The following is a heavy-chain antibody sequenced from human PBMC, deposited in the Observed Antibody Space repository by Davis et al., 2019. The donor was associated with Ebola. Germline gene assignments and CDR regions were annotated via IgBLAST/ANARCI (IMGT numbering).Heavy chain of an antibody. Sequence: GGSLRLSCAASGFTFGSYSMNWVRQAPGKGLEWVSSISSSSSYIYYADSVKGRFTISRDNAENSLYLQMNSLRAEDTAVYYCARVGFCTGGVCYDHYYYGMDVWGQGTTVTVSS. CDR3: ARVGFCTGGVCYDHYYYGMDV. D-gene: IGHD2-8*02. J-gene: IGHJ6*02. V-gene: IGHV3-21*01. CDR1: GFTFGSYS. CDR2: ISSSSSYI.